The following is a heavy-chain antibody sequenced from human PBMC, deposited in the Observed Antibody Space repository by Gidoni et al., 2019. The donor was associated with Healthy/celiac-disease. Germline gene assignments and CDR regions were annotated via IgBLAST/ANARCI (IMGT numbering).Heavy chain of an antibody. CDR3: VHPSPRGGYFEY. D-gene: IGHD2-15*01. V-gene: IGHV3-30*03. CDR2: ISYDGSNK. Sequence: HVQLVDSGGGLVQPGRSLRLSCASSGFTFSSYGMHWVRQAPGKGLEWVEVISYDGSNKYYADSVKGRFTISRDNSKNTLYLKMNSRRAEDTAVYYCVHPSPRGGYFEYWGKGTLVTVSA. J-gene: IGHJ4*02. CDR1: GFTFSSYG.